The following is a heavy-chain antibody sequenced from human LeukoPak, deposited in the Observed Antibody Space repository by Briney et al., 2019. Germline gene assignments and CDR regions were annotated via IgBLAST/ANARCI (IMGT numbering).Heavy chain of an antibody. V-gene: IGHV4-34*01. Sequence: SETLSLTCAVYGGSFSGYYWSWIRQPPGKGLEWIGEINHSGSTNYNPSLKSRVTISVDTSKNQFSLKLSSVTAADTAVYYCARGYGVWSGYPNYGMDVWGQGTTVTVSS. J-gene: IGHJ6*02. CDR3: ARGYGVWSGYPNYGMDV. CDR1: GGSFSGYY. CDR2: INHSGST. D-gene: IGHD3-3*01.